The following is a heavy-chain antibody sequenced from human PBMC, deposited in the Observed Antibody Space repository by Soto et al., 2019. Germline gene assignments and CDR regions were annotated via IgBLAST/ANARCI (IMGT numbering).Heavy chain of an antibody. CDR1: GFTFSDYY. J-gene: IGHJ4*02. Sequence: EVQLLESGGGVVQPGGSLRLSCAASGFTFSDYYMDWVRQVPGKGLEWVGRTRNKASSYSPEYAPSVKGRFTIARHDLEDSMYLQMNSLKTEDTAVYYCARDTGGSYDYWGQGALVTVSS. CDR2: TRNKASSYSP. CDR3: ARDTGGSYDY. D-gene: IGHD1-26*01. V-gene: IGHV3-72*01.